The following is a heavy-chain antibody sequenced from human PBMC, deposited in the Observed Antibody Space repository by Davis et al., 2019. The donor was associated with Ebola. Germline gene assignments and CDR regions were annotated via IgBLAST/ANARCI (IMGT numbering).Heavy chain of an antibody. CDR1: GFTFSNYP. V-gene: IGHV3-48*01. Sequence: GGSLRLSCAASGFTFSNYPMNWVRQAPGKGLEWVSYISSSSSTIYYADSVKGRFTISRDNSKNTLYLQMNSLRAEDTAVYYCARDEGYSSGWYVVGGDYWGQGTLVTVSS. J-gene: IGHJ4*02. CDR2: ISSSSSTI. CDR3: ARDEGYSSGWYVVGGDY. D-gene: IGHD6-19*01.